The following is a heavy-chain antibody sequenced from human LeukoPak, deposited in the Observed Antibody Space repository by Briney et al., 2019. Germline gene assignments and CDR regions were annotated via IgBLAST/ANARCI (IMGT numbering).Heavy chain of an antibody. J-gene: IGHJ4*02. V-gene: IGHV3-30*02. Sequence: PGGSLRLSRPASGFTFRSLGMHWVGQAAGKGREWVAFVENDGTNKYYADSVKGRFPISRDNSKNTLFLQMNSLRVDDTSMYYCVTDLHGINWYVYWGQGTLVTVSS. CDR2: VENDGTNK. D-gene: IGHD1-20*01. CDR1: GFTFRSLG. CDR3: VTDLHGINWYVY.